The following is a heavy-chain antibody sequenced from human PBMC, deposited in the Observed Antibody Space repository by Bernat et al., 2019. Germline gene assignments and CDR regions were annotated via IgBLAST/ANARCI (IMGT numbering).Heavy chain of an antibody. CDR2: IWYDGSNE. Sequence: QVQLVESGGGVVQPGRSLRLSCEASKFTFSSYGMHWVRQAPGKGLEWVAVIWYDGSNENYADSVKGRFTISRDNSKSTLFLQMNSLRAEDTAVYYCARVSLYGAPTSGMDVWGQGTTVTVSS. J-gene: IGHJ6*02. CDR1: KFTFSSYG. D-gene: IGHD4-17*01. V-gene: IGHV3-33*01. CDR3: ARVSLYGAPTSGMDV.